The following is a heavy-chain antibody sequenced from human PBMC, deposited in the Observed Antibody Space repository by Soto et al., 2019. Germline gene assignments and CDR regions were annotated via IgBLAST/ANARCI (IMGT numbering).Heavy chain of an antibody. D-gene: IGHD3-22*01. J-gene: IGHJ6*02. CDR3: ARDRLTCDDRYYYGMDV. CDR2: IYTSGST. Sequence: QVQLQESGPGLVKPSETLSLTCTVSGGSISSYYWSWIRQPAGKGLEWIGRIYTSGSTNYNPSLKSPVTMSVDTSKSQFSLKLSSVAAADTAVYYWARDRLTCDDRYYYGMDVCGQGTTVTVSS. CDR1: GGSISSYY. V-gene: IGHV4-4*07.